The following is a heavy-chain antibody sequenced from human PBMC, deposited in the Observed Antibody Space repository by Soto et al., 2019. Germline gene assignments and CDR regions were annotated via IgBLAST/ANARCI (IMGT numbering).Heavy chain of an antibody. J-gene: IGHJ4*02. CDR3: AKDAYDITGFVDY. V-gene: IGHV3-30*18. CDR2: ISYDGSNK. D-gene: IGHD1-20*01. Sequence: QVQLVESGGGVVQPGRSLRLSCAASGFTFSSYGMHWVRQAPGKGLEWVAVISYDGSNKYYADSVKGRFTISRDNSKNTLDLQMNSLRAEDTAVYYCAKDAYDITGFVDYWGQGTLVTVSS. CDR1: GFTFSSYG.